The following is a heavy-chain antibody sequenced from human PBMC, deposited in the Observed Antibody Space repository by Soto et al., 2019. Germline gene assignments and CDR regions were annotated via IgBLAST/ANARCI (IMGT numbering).Heavy chain of an antibody. CDR3: ARGRRYSGSYYIDY. V-gene: IGHV1-8*01. D-gene: IGHD1-26*01. Sequence: QVQLVQSGAEVQKPGASVTVSCKASGYTFTSYDINWVRQATGQGPEWMGWMTPNSGNTGYAQQFQGRVTMTRNTSISTAYMELSSLRSEDTAVYYCARGRRYSGSYYIDYWGQGTLVTVFS. CDR1: GYTFTSYD. J-gene: IGHJ4*02. CDR2: MTPNSGNT.